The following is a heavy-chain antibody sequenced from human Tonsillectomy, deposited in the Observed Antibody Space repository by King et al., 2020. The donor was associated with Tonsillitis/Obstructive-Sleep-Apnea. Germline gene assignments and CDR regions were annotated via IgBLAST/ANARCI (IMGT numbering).Heavy chain of an antibody. CDR1: GLSLSTSGVG. D-gene: IGHD6-19*01. V-gene: IGHV2-5*02. CDR2: IYWDDDK. J-gene: IGHJ3*02. Sequence: TLKESGPTLVKPTQTLTLTCTFSGLSLSTSGVGVGWIRQPPGKALEWLALIYWDDDKRYSPSLKSRLTITKDTSKNQVVLTMTNMDPVDTAPYYCAHTGQLLGRGADAFDIWGQGTVVTVSS. CDR3: AHTGQLLGRGADAFDI.